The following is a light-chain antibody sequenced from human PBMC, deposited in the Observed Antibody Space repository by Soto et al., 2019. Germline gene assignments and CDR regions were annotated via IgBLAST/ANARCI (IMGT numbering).Light chain of an antibody. CDR3: QQYNDWPPYT. V-gene: IGKV3-15*01. CDR1: QSVSSN. J-gene: IGKJ2*01. Sequence: EIVMTQSPATLSVSPGERATLTCRASQSVSSNLAWYQQKPGQAPRLLIHGASTRATGIPARFSGSGSGIEFTLTISSLQSEDFAVYYCQQYNDWPPYTFGQGTRLEIK. CDR2: GAS.